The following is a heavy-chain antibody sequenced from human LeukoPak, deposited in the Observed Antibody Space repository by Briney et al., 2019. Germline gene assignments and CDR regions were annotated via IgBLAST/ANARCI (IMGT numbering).Heavy chain of an antibody. J-gene: IGHJ4*02. Sequence: SETLSLTCTVSGGSISSYYWSWIRQPPGKGLEWIGYIYYSGSTSYNPSLKSRVTISVDTSKNQFSLKLSSVTAADTAVYYCARGRDIVGFDYWGQGTLVTVSS. CDR1: GGSISSYY. CDR2: IYYSGST. CDR3: ARGRDIVGFDY. V-gene: IGHV4-59*01. D-gene: IGHD5-12*01.